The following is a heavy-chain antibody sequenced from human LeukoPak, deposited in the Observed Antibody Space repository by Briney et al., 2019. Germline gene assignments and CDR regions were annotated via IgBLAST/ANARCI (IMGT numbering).Heavy chain of an antibody. CDR2: IIPIFGTP. D-gene: IGHD1-1*01. J-gene: IGHJ4*02. CDR1: GGTFSSYA. V-gene: IGHV1-69*05. CDR3: AREGTTYQFDY. Sequence: SVKVSCRASGGTFSSYAVSWVRQAPGQGLDWMGGIIPIFGTPSYAQRFQGRVTITTDESTSTAYMELSSLRSEDTAVYYCAREGTTYQFDYWGQGTLVTVSS.